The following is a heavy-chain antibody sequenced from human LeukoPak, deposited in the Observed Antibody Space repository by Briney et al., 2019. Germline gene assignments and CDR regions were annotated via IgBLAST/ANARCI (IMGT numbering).Heavy chain of an antibody. CDR2: ISGSGGST. J-gene: IGHJ4*02. V-gene: IGHV3-23*01. Sequence: GGSLRLSCAASGFTFSSHAMSWVRHAPGKGLELVSAISGSGGSTYYADSVKGRFTISRDNSKNTLYLQMNSLRAEDTAVYYCAKGSSSSWSYYFDYWGQGTLVTVSS. CDR1: GFTFSSHA. D-gene: IGHD6-13*01. CDR3: AKGSSSSWSYYFDY.